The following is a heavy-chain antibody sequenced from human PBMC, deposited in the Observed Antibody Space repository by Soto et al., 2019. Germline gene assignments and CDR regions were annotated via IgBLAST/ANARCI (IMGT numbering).Heavy chain of an antibody. CDR2: IDYSGRT. Sequence: QVQLQESGPGLVKPSETLSLTCTVSGGSISSYYWSWIRQPPGKGLEWIGYIDYSGRTNYNPSLKSRVTISVDPSKNQFSLKVSSVAAADTAVYYCARRYGRDIDYWGQGTLVTVSS. CDR1: GGSISSYY. V-gene: IGHV4-59*08. D-gene: IGHD4-17*01. CDR3: ARRYGRDIDY. J-gene: IGHJ4*02.